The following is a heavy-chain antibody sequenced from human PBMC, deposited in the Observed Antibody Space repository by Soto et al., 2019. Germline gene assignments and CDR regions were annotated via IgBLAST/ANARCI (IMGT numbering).Heavy chain of an antibody. CDR2: IYPGDSDT. J-gene: IGHJ6*02. V-gene: IGHV5-51*01. Sequence: GQALKISCKGSGYSLTSYWIGWVRQMHEKGLEWMGIIYPGDSDTRYSPSFQGQVTISADKSISTAYLQWSSLKASDTAMYYCARQSGSRYSIYYYYGMDVWGQGTTVTVSS. D-gene: IGHD3-10*01. CDR3: ARQSGSRYSIYYYYGMDV. CDR1: GYSLTSYW.